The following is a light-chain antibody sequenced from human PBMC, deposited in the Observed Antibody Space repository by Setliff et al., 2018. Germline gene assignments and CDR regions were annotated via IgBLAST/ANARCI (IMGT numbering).Light chain of an antibody. CDR1: RFNIGGND. V-gene: IGLV1-47*01. Sequence: QSVLTQTPSASGTPGQRVTISCSGTRFNIGGNDVFWYQILPGTAPRLLIYTSNQRPSGIPDRFSASKSGTSASLAVSGLRSEDDGDYHCAAWDDSLRSVVFGGGTQLTVL. CDR3: AAWDDSLRSVV. CDR2: TSN. J-gene: IGLJ2*01.